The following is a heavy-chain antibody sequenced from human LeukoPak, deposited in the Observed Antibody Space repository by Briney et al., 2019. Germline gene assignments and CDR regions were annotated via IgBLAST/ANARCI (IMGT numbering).Heavy chain of an antibody. V-gene: IGHV4-39*01. CDR3: ARWSGGCSGGNCNFDF. D-gene: IGHD2-15*01. J-gene: IGHJ4*02. Sequence: PSETLSLTCTVSGGSISSNSYYWGWIRQPPGKGLEWIGSIYYSESTYYNPSLKSRVTISVHTSKNQFSLKLSSVTAADTAVYYCARWSGGCSGGNCNFDFWGQGTLVTVSS. CDR1: GGSISSNSYY. CDR2: IYYSEST.